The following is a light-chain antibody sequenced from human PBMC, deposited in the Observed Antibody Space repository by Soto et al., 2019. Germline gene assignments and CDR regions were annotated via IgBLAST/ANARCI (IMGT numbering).Light chain of an antibody. CDR1: SSNIGNDY. CDR3: ATWDSSLSAAV. J-gene: IGLJ7*01. V-gene: IGLV1-51*01. Sequence: QSVLTQPPSVSAAPGQKVTISCSGSSSNIGNDYVSWFQQFPGAAPKLLIYDNNKRPSGIPDRFSGSKSGTSATLGITGLQTGDEADYFCATWDSSLSAAVFGGGTQLTVL. CDR2: DNN.